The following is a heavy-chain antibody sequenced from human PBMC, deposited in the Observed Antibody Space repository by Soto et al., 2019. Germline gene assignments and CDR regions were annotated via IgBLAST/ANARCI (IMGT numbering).Heavy chain of an antibody. CDR3: ASGTFGGVVLDH. J-gene: IGHJ4*02. CDR2: VYFNGNT. CDR1: AASFSKYY. V-gene: IGHV4-59*01. Sequence: SETLSLTCTVSAASFSKYYWTWIRQPPGKGLEWIGYVYFNGNTNYNPFLKRRVSISIDTSKNQISLTLNSVTAADTAVYYCASGTFGGVVLDHWGQGTLVTVSS. D-gene: IGHD3-16*01.